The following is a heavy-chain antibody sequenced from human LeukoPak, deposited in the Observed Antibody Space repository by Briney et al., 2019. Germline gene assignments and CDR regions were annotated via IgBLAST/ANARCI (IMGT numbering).Heavy chain of an antibody. D-gene: IGHD2-21*02. J-gene: IGHJ4*02. CDR2: IYYSGST. CDR3: AREKAYCGGDCLDYFDY. V-gene: IGHV4-31*03. Sequence: SETLSLTCTVFGGSISSGGYYWSWIRQHPGKGLEWIGYIYYSGSTYYNPSLKSRVTISVDTSKNQFSLKLSSVTAADTAVYYCAREKAYCGGDCLDYFDYWGQGTLVTVSS. CDR1: GGSISSGGYY.